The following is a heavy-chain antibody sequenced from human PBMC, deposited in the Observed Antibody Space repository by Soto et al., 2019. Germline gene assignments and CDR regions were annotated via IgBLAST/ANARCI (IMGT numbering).Heavy chain of an antibody. D-gene: IGHD2-15*01. CDR3: ARAGIGYCSGGSCYAAFDI. CDR1: GYTFTSYG. J-gene: IGHJ3*02. Sequence: ASVKVSCKASGYTFTSYGISWVRQAPGQGLEWMGWISAYNGNTNYAQKLQGRVTMTTDTSASTAYMELSSPRSEDTAVYYCARAGIGYCSGGSCYAAFDIWGQGTMVTVSS. CDR2: ISAYNGNT. V-gene: IGHV1-18*01.